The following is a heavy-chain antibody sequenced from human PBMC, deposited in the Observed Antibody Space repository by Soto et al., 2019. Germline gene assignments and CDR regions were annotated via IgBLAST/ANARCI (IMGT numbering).Heavy chain of an antibody. CDR2: IGSDGTAI. V-gene: IGHV3-23*05. CDR1: GFSFNTYA. Sequence: GALRLSCAAAGFSFNTYAMSWVRQAPGKGLEWVSAIGSDGTAIQYADSVKGRFTISKDNSKDTLYLQMKSLRAEDTAVYYCAKPGLTVAGTRYFDRWGQGTLVTVSS. D-gene: IGHD6-19*01. J-gene: IGHJ4*02. CDR3: AKPGLTVAGTRYFDR.